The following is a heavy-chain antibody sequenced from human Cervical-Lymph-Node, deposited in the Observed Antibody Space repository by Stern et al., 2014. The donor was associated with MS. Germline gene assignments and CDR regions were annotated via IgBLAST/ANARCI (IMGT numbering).Heavy chain of an antibody. V-gene: IGHV1-46*04. Sequence: DQLVESGAEVEKPGASVKISCRASGFTFTSYHIHWVRQAPGQGLEWLGMINPNNGGTKYAQRLQGRVTMTRDTSTSTVFMHLSSLRYDDTAVYYCARDVPAYYGGDYFDYWGQGTLVTVSS. CDR3: ARDVPAYYGGDYFDY. J-gene: IGHJ4*02. CDR2: INPNNGGT. CDR1: GFTFTSYH. D-gene: IGHD4-23*01.